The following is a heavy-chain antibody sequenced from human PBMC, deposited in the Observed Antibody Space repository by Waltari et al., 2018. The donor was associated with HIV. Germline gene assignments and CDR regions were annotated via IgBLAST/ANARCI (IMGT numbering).Heavy chain of an antibody. D-gene: IGHD2-21*02. Sequence: GSGGGPVQPGGSLRLSCAASGFTISLYNMNWVRQTPGKGLEWVAYISGDGKNKYYADSVKGRFIISKDNGQNFLHLQMDRLSVDDSAKYFCAREVTSSKVMNYWGQGTPVIVSS. CDR2: ISGDGKNK. J-gene: IGHJ4*02. CDR3: AREVTSSKVMNY. V-gene: IGHV3-48*03. CDR1: GFTISLYN.